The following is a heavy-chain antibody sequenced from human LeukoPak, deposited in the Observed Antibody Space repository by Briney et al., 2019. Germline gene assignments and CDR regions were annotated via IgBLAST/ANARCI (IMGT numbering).Heavy chain of an antibody. Sequence: PGGSLRLSCAASGFTFSSYAMSWVRQAPGKGLEWVSATSGSGGSTYYADSVKGRFTISRDNSKNTLYLQMNSLRAEDTAVYYCARGESIFGVVIIPKYFDYWGQGTLVTVSS. D-gene: IGHD3-3*01. CDR1: GFTFSSYA. V-gene: IGHV3-23*01. CDR2: TSGSGGST. CDR3: ARGESIFGVVIIPKYFDY. J-gene: IGHJ4*02.